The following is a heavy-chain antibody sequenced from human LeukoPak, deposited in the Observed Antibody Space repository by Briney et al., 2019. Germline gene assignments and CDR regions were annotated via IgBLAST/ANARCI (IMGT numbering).Heavy chain of an antibody. V-gene: IGHV4-38-2*02. J-gene: IGHJ3*02. CDR3: ARPSHDSSGYYAFDI. CDR2: ISHSGNT. D-gene: IGHD3-22*01. CDR1: GYSISSGYY. Sequence: SETLSLTCTVSGYSISSGYYWGWIRQPPGKGLEWIGRISHSGNTYYNPSLKSRVTISVDTSKNQVSLKLSSVTAADTAVYYCARPSHDSSGYYAFDIWGQGTMVTVSS.